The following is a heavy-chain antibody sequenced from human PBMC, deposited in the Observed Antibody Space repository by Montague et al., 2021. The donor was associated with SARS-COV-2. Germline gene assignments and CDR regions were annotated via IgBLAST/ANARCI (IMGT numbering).Heavy chain of an antibody. Sequence: SLRLSCAASGFNFTNYNINWVRQPPGTGLEWVSSISGSGFGGPYIYYSDSVKGRFTTSRDNAKNSAYLQMNSLRAEDTALYYCAGESVSSCGVVIFGMDVWGRGPTTPVSS. CDR1: GFNFTNYN. J-gene: IGHJ6*02. D-gene: IGHD3-3*01. CDR2: ISGSGFGGPYI. CDR3: AGESVSSCGVVIFGMDV. V-gene: IGHV3-21*01.